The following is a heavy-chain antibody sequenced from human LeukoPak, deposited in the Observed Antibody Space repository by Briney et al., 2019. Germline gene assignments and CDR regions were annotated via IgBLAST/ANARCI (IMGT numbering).Heavy chain of an antibody. V-gene: IGHV4-4*07. J-gene: IGHJ4*02. D-gene: IGHD6-19*01. Sequence: SETLSLTCTVSGFSISRYYWSWIRQAAGKGLEWIGRISASGSTNYNPSLKSRVTMSVDTSKNQFSLRLSSVTAADTAVYYCAVGVGSSGWYHYWGQGTLVTVSS. CDR1: GFSISRYY. CDR3: AVGVGSSGWYHY. CDR2: ISASGST.